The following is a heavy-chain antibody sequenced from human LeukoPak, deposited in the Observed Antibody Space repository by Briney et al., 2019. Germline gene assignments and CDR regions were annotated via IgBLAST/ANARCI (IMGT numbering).Heavy chain of an antibody. V-gene: IGHV1-18*01. CDR3: ARDHTPYCSGGSCYAPFFDY. J-gene: IGHJ4*02. CDR1: GYTFTSYG. D-gene: IGHD2-15*01. CDR2: ISAYNGNT. Sequence: ASVKVSCKASGYTFTSYGISWVRQAPGQGLEWMGWISAYNGNTNYAQKLQGRVTMTTDTSTSTAYMELRSLRSDDTAVYYCARDHTPYCSGGSCYAPFFDYWGQGTLVTVSS.